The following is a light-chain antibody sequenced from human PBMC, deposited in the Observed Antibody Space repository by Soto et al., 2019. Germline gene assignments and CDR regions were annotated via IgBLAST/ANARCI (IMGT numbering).Light chain of an antibody. CDR1: QSVSSNY. CDR3: QQYGSSLFT. CDR2: GAS. V-gene: IGKV3-20*01. J-gene: IGKJ3*01. Sequence: EIVLTQSPGTLSLSPGERATLSCRASQSVSSNYLAWYQQKPGQAPRLLIYGASSRATGSPDRFSGSGSGTDFTLTISRLEPEDCAVYYCQQYGSSLFTFGPGTKVDI.